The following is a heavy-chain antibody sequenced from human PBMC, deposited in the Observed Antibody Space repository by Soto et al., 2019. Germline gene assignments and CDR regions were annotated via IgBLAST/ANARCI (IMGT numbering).Heavy chain of an antibody. CDR1: GGSISSGYYF. V-gene: IGHV4-30-4*01. CDR2: IYYSGNT. J-gene: IGHJ5*02. D-gene: IGHD3-10*01. CDR3: ARRTPGGSEAYYNSLLDP. Sequence: PSETLSLTCSVSGGSISSGYYFWSWIRQPPGKGLEWIGNIYYSGNTYYNPSLKSRVTISVDKSKNQFSLKLSSVTAADTAVYYCARRTPGGSEAYYNSLLDPCAHGTLVTVSS.